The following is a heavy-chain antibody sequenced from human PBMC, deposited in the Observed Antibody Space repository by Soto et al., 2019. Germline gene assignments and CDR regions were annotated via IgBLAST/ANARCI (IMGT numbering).Heavy chain of an antibody. V-gene: IGHV3-48*03. Sequence: GGSLRLSCAASGFTFSSYEMNWVRQAPGKGLEWVSYISSSGSTIYYADSVKGRFTISRDNAKNSLYLQMNSLRAEDTAVYYCAREWNGEQQLVLAFDIWGQGTMVTVSS. D-gene: IGHD6-13*01. CDR2: ISSSGSTI. CDR3: AREWNGEQQLVLAFDI. J-gene: IGHJ3*02. CDR1: GFTFSSYE.